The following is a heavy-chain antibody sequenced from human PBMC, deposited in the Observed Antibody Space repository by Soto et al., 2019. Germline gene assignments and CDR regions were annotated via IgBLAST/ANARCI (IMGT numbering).Heavy chain of an antibody. Sequence: PSETLSLTCAVYGGSFSGYYWSWIRQPPGKGLEWIGEINHSGSTNYNPSLKSRVTISVDTSKNQFSLKLSSVTAADTAVYYCARLYCSSTSCYHWFDPWGQGTLVTVSS. D-gene: IGHD2-2*01. J-gene: IGHJ5*02. CDR1: GGSFSGYY. CDR2: INHSGST. CDR3: ARLYCSSTSCYHWFDP. V-gene: IGHV4-34*01.